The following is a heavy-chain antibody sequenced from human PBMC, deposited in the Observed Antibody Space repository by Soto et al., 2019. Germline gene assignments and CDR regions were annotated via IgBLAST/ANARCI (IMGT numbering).Heavy chain of an antibody. J-gene: IGHJ4*02. CDR2: ISYDGSNK. Sequence: TGGSLRLSYAASGFTFSSYAMHWVRQAPGKGLEWVAVISYDGSNKYYADSVKGRFTISRDNSKNTLYLQMNSLRAEDTAVYYCARDWRHCDYWGQGTLVTVS. CDR1: GFTFSSYA. CDR3: ARDWRHCDY. V-gene: IGHV3-30-3*01.